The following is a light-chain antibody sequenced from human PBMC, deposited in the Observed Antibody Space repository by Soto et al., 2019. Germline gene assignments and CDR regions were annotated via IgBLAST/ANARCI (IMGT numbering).Light chain of an antibody. Sequence: QSVLTQPPSVSGAPGQRVTISCTGSSSNIGAGYDVHWYQQLPGTAPKLLIYGNSNRPSGVPDRFSGSKSGTSASLAITGRQAEDVADYYCQSYDSSLSGSVFGGGTKLTVL. J-gene: IGLJ3*02. CDR1: SSNIGAGYD. CDR3: QSYDSSLSGSV. CDR2: GNS. V-gene: IGLV1-40*01.